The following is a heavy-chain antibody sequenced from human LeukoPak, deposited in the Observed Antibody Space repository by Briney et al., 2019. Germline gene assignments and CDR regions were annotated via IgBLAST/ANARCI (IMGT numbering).Heavy chain of an antibody. J-gene: IGHJ4*02. CDR3: ARALGYSLSDYFDF. Sequence: NPSETLSLTCTVSGGSISSSGYYLGWIRQPPGKGLEWIGSLYYSGSTYYNPSLKSRVTISVDTSKNQFSLRLSSVTATDTAVYYCARALGYSLSDYFDFWGQGTLVTVSS. CDR2: LYYSGST. D-gene: IGHD4-23*01. V-gene: IGHV4-39*01. CDR1: GGSISSSGYY.